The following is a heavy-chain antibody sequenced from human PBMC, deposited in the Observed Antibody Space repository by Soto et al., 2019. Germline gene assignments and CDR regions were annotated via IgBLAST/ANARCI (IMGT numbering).Heavy chain of an antibody. Sequence: SETLSLTCTVSGGSISSGGYYWSWVRQHPGKGLEWIGYIYYSGIAYYNPSLKSRVSISVDTSKNQFSMRMSSVTAADTAVYYCAREHRTGVIGHYFDNWGQGTLVTVSS. V-gene: IGHV4-31*03. J-gene: IGHJ4*02. CDR3: AREHRTGVIGHYFDN. D-gene: IGHD3-16*02. CDR2: IYYSGIA. CDR1: GGSISSGGYY.